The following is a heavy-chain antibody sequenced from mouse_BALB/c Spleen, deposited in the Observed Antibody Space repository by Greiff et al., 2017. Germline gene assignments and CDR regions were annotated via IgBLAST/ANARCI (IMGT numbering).Heavy chain of an antibody. D-gene: IGHD1-1*01. CDR2: ISYSGST. Sequence: EVKLQESGPGLVKPSQSLSLTCTVTGYSITSDYAWNWIRQFPGNKLEWMGYISYSGSTSYNPSLKSRISITRDTSKNQFFLQLNSVTTEDTATYYCARSSIYYYGSSYAWFAYWGQGTLVTVSA. V-gene: IGHV3-2*02. J-gene: IGHJ3*01. CDR3: ARSSIYYYGSSYAWFAY. CDR1: GYSITSDYA.